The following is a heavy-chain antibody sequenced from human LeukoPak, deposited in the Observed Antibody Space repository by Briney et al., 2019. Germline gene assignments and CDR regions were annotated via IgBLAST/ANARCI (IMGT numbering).Heavy chain of an antibody. CDR3: ARVYSGYDLPGSLANYYFDY. CDR2: FYSGGGT. V-gene: IGHV4-4*07. CDR1: GGSISSYY. Sequence: SETLSLTCTVSGGSISSYYWSWIRQPAGKGLEWIGRFYSGGGTDYNPSLKSRVTMSVATSKNQFSLKLSSVTAADTAVYYCARVYSGYDLPGSLANYYFDYWGQGTLVTVSS. D-gene: IGHD5-12*01. J-gene: IGHJ4*02.